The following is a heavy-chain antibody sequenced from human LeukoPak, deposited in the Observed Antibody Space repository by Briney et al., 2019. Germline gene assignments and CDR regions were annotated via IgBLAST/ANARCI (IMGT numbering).Heavy chain of an antibody. CDR1: GYTLTESS. J-gene: IGHJ6*02. V-gene: IGHV1-24*01. CDR3: ATCTTVADYYYGMDV. D-gene: IGHD4-11*01. Sequence: ASVKVSCKVSGYTLTESSMHWVRQAPGKGLEWMGGFDPEDGETIYAQKFQGRVTMTEDTSTDTAYMELSSLRSEDTAVYYCATCTTVADYYYGMDVWGQGTTVTVSS. CDR2: FDPEDGET.